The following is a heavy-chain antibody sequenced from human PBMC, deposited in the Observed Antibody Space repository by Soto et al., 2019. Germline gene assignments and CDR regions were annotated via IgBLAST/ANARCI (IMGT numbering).Heavy chain of an antibody. CDR3: ARGWFGPDV. CDR1: GFTFSGRS. J-gene: IGHJ6*04. V-gene: IGHV3-74*01. Sequence: EVQLVESGGGLVQPGGSLRLSCAASGFTFSGRSMHWVRQAPGKGLVWVSGIDNAGTDSTYADSVKGRFTSSRDNAKNTLYRQMNSLGVEDTAVYYCARGWFGPDVWGKGTTVTVSS. D-gene: IGHD3-10*01. CDR2: IDNAGTDS.